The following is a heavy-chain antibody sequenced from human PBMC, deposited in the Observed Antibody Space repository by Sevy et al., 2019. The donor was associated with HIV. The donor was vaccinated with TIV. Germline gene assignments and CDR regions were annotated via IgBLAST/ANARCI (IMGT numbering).Heavy chain of an antibody. CDR1: GFTFSSYA. J-gene: IGHJ5*02. V-gene: IGHV3-23*01. D-gene: IGHD2-2*01. CDR2: IGGRSEVT. Sequence: GGSLRLSCAASGFTFSSYAMSWVRQAPGKGLEWVSTIGGRSEVTYYTDSVKGRFTISRDNSKNTLFLQMNSLRAEDTALYYCAKYALNSRSWFDPWGQGTLVTVSS. CDR3: AKYALNSRSWFDP.